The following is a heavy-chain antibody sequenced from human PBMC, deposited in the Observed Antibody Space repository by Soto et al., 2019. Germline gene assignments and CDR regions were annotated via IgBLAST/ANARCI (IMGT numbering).Heavy chain of an antibody. V-gene: IGHV3-21*01. CDR3: ARDTPVTIFGVVIIRGYYYYGMDV. CDR2: ISSSSSYI. D-gene: IGHD3-3*01. CDR1: GFTFSSYS. Sequence: VSLRLSCAASGFTFSSYSMNWVRQAPGKGLEWVSSISSSSSYIYYADSVKGRFTISRDNAKNSLYLQMNSLRAEDTAVYYCARDTPVTIFGVVIIRGYYYYGMDVWGQGTTVTVSS. J-gene: IGHJ6*02.